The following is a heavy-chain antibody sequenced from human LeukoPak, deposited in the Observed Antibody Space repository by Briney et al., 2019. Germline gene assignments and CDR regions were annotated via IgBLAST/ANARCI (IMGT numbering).Heavy chain of an antibody. J-gene: IGHJ3*02. Sequence: GGSLRLSCAASGFTFSSYAMHWVRQAPGKGLEYVSAISSNGGSTYYANSVKGRFTISRDNSKNTLYLQMGSLRAEEMAVYYCAXATGSXXXWYGWGAXDIRGQXTMVTV. D-gene: IGHD6-13*01. CDR1: GFTFSSYA. CDR2: ISSNGGST. V-gene: IGHV3-64*01. CDR3: AXATGSXXXWYGWGAXDI.